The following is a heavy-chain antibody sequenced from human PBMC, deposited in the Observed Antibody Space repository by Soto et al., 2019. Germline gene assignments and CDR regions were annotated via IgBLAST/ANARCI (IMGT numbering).Heavy chain of an antibody. CDR1: GFTFDDYA. Sequence: SLRLSCAASGFTFDDYAMHWGRQAPGKGLEWVSGISWNSGSIGYADSVKGRFTISRDNAKNSLYLQMNSLRAEDTALYYCAKDMTVAGYYYYYGMDVWG. D-gene: IGHD6-19*01. CDR2: ISWNSGSI. CDR3: AKDMTVAGYYYYYGMDV. J-gene: IGHJ6*02. V-gene: IGHV3-9*01.